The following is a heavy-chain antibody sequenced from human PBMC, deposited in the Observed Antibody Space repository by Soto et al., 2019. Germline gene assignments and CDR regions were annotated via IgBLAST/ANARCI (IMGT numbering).Heavy chain of an antibody. Sequence: SQTLSLTCDISGDSVSSNSAAWNWIRQTPSRGLEWLGRTYYRSKWYSNYAISVKSRVTVNPDTFKNQFSLQLNSVTPEDKAVYYCARGSWDDVSGHYYMDVWGKGTTVTVSS. J-gene: IGHJ6*03. V-gene: IGHV6-1*01. CDR2: TYYRSKWYS. D-gene: IGHD1-1*01. CDR3: ARGSWDDVSGHYYMDV. CDR1: GDSVSSNSAA.